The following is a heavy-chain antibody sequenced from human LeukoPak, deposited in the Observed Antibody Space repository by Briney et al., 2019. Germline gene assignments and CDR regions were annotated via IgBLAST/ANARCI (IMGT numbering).Heavy chain of an antibody. J-gene: IGHJ4*01. Sequence: GGSLRLSCAASGFTFSSYGMSWVRQAPGKGLEWVGFIRSKAYGGTTEYAASVKGRFTISRDDSKSIAYLQMNSLKTEDTSVYYCTRDLIYWGQGTLVTVSS. CDR1: GFTFSSYG. CDR2: IRSKAYGGTT. V-gene: IGHV3-49*04. CDR3: TRDLIY.